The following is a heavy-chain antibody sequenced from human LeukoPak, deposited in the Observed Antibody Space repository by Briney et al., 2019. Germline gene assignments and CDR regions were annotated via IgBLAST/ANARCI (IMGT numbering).Heavy chain of an antibody. D-gene: IGHD2-21*02. J-gene: IGHJ4*02. CDR2: INPSGGST. CDR1: GYAFTSYY. V-gene: IGHV1-46*01. Sequence: ASVKVSCKASGYAFTSYYMHWVRQAPGQGLEWMGIINPSGGSTSYAQKFQGRVTMTRDTSTSTVYMELSSLRSEDTAVYYCARDRVTGGGFDYWGQGTLVTVSS. CDR3: ARDRVTGGGFDY.